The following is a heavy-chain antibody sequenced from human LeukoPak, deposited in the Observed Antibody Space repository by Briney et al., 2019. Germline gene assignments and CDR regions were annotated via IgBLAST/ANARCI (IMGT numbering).Heavy chain of an antibody. Sequence: SVKVSCKASGGTFSSYAISWVRQAPGQGLEWMGGIIPIFGTANYAQKLQGRVTMTTDTSTSTAYMELRSLRSDDTAVYYCARSGLELLWFGELWYWGQGTLVTVSS. J-gene: IGHJ4*02. CDR2: IIPIFGTA. CDR3: ARSGLELLWFGELWY. V-gene: IGHV1-69*05. D-gene: IGHD3-10*01. CDR1: GGTFSSYA.